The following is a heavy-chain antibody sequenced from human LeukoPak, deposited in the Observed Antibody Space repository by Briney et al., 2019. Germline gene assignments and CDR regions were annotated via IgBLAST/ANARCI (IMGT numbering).Heavy chain of an antibody. V-gene: IGHV3-30*02. Sequence: PGGSLRLSCAASGFTFSSYGMHWVRQAPGKGLEWVAFIRYDGSNKYYADSVKGRFTISRDNSKNTLCLQMNSLRAEDTAVYYCAKTMVRGVIYFDYWGQGTLVTVSS. CDR3: AKTMVRGVIYFDY. CDR1: GFTFSSYG. D-gene: IGHD3-10*01. J-gene: IGHJ4*02. CDR2: IRYDGSNK.